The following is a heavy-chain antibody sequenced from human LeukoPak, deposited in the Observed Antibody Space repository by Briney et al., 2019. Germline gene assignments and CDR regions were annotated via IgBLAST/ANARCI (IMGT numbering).Heavy chain of an antibody. D-gene: IGHD6-13*01. CDR2: ISGGGGGT. V-gene: IGHV3-23*01. CDR1: GCTFRSYA. J-gene: IGHJ4*02. Sequence: GGSLRLSCAASGCTFRSYAMSWVRQAPGQGLEWVSSISGGGGGTYYANSVKGRFTISRDNSKSTLYLQMNGLRAEDTAVYYCAKISTPIPAAGAMDNWGQGTLVTVSS. CDR3: AKISTPIPAAGAMDN.